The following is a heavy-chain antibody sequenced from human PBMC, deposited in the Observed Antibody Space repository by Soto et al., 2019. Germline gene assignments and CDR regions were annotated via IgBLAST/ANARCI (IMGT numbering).Heavy chain of an antibody. J-gene: IGHJ4*02. Sequence: PGGSLRLSCAASGFTFNKYAMHWVRQAPGKGLEWVAVISYDGNKNYYADSVKGRFTISRDNSKNTLYVQMNSLTAEDTAVYYCARDDSGPEYCFDYWGQGTLVTVSS. CDR1: GFTFNKYA. D-gene: IGHD1-26*01. V-gene: IGHV3-30-3*01. CDR3: ARDDSGPEYCFDY. CDR2: ISYDGNKN.